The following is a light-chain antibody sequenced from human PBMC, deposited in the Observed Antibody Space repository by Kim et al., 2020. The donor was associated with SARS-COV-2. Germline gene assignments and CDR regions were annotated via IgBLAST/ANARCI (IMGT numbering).Light chain of an antibody. CDR1: SSEVGGYSF. Sequence: GRSITISCTGTSSEVGGYSFVSWYQQHPGKAPKLMIYAVTKRPSGVSNRFSGSKSGNTASLTISGLQAEDEADYYCTSYTSSITWVFGGGTQLTVL. CDR2: AVT. J-gene: IGLJ3*02. V-gene: IGLV2-14*04. CDR3: TSYTSSITWV.